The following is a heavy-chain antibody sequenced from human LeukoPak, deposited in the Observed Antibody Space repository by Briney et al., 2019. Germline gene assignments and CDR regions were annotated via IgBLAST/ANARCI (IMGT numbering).Heavy chain of an antibody. CDR1: RFTFSSYG. CDR2: IRYDGSNK. J-gene: IGHJ3*02. Sequence: GGSLRLSCAASRFTFSSYGMHSVRQAPGKGLEWVAFIRYDGSNKYYADSVKGRFTISRDNSKNTLYLQMNSLRAEDTAVYYCAKMGSGSYSGDAFDIWGQGTMVTVSS. CDR3: AKMGSGSYSGDAFDI. V-gene: IGHV3-30*02. D-gene: IGHD1-26*01.